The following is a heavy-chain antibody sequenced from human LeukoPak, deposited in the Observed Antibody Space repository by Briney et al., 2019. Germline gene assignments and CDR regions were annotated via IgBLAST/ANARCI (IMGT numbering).Heavy chain of an antibody. Sequence: SVKVSCTPSGGTFISYAISWVRQAPGQGLEWMGGIIPIFGTANYAQKFQGRVTITADESTSTAYMELSSLRSEDTAVYYCARWVPRIGAWAHDYWGQGTLVTVSS. CDR2: IIPIFGTA. J-gene: IGHJ4*02. CDR3: ARWVPRIGAWAHDY. D-gene: IGHD2-15*01. CDR1: GGTFISYA. V-gene: IGHV1-69*13.